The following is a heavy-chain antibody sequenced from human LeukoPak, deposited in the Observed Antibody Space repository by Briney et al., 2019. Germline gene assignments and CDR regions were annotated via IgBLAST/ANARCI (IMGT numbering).Heavy chain of an antibody. D-gene: IGHD4-11*01. V-gene: IGHV4-4*07. J-gene: IGHJ5*02. Sequence: PSETLSLTCTVSGGSISSYYWSWIRQPAGKGLEWIGRIYTSGSTDYNPSLKSRVTMSVDTSRNQFSLKLSSVTAADTAVYYCARDLRYSNRAVNWFDPWGQGTLVTVSS. CDR3: ARDLRYSNRAVNWFDP. CDR2: IYTSGST. CDR1: GGSISSYY.